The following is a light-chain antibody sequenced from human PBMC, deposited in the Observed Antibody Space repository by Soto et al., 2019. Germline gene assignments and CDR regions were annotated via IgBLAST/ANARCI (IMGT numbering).Light chain of an antibody. CDR3: QQYENIPT. V-gene: IGKV1-33*01. J-gene: IGKJ5*01. CDR2: DAS. CDR1: QDISNY. Sequence: DIQITQSPSSLSASVGDRVTITCQASQDISNYLNWYQQKPGRAPKLLIYDASNFEAGVPSRFRGSGSGTDFTFTISRLQPEDIATYYCQQYENIPTFGQGTRLEI.